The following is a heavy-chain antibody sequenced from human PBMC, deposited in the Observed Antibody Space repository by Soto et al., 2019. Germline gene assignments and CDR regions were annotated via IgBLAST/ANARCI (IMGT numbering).Heavy chain of an antibody. J-gene: IGHJ3*02. Sequence: PGGSLRLSCAASGFTFSSYWMSWVRQAPGKGLEWVANIKQDGSEKYYVDSVKGRFTISRDNAKNSLYLQMNSLRAEDTAVYYCARDRRWIQLWLRGAFDIWGQGTMVTVSS. CDR1: GFTFSSYW. CDR2: IKQDGSEK. D-gene: IGHD5-18*01. V-gene: IGHV3-7*01. CDR3: ARDRRWIQLWLRGAFDI.